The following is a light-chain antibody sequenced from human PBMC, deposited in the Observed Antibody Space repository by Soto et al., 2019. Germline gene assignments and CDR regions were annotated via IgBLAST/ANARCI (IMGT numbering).Light chain of an antibody. J-gene: IGKJ3*01. Sequence: DIPMTQSPSSLSPSVGDRVTIACRASQSIAGFLNWYQQKPGIAPDLLIYATSSLHSGVTPRFSGSGAGADFNITISPLQPEDSATYFCQQTFNNPTFGPGT. V-gene: IGKV1-39*01. CDR3: QQTFNNPT. CDR1: QSIAGF. CDR2: ATS.